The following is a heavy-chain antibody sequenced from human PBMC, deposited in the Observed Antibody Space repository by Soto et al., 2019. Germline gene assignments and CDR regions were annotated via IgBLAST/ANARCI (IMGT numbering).Heavy chain of an antibody. V-gene: IGHV3-30-3*01. CDR2: ISYGGSNK. CDR3: ARDSEMATIMGVDY. CDR1: GFTFSSYA. D-gene: IGHD5-12*01. Sequence: GGSLRLSCAASGFTFSSYAMHWVRQAPGKGLEWVAVISYGGSNKYYADSVKGRFTISRDNSKNTLYLQMNSLRAEDTAVYYCARDSEMATIMGVDYWGQGTLVTVSS. J-gene: IGHJ4*02.